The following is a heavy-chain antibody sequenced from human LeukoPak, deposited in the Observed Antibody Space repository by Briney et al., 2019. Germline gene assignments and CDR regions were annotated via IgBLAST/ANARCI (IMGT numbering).Heavy chain of an antibody. Sequence: GGSLRLSCAASGFTFSSYAMHWVRQAPGKGLEWVAVISYDGSNKYYADSVKGRFTTSRDNSKNTLYLQMNSLRAEDTAVYYCARDLSWYFDYWGQGTLVTVSS. D-gene: IGHD3-16*02. CDR1: GFTFSSYA. CDR3: ARDLSWYFDY. J-gene: IGHJ4*02. V-gene: IGHV3-30-3*01. CDR2: ISYDGSNK.